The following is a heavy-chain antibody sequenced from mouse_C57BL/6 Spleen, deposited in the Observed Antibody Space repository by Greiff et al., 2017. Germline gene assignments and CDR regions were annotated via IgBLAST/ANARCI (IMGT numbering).Heavy chain of an antibody. J-gene: IGHJ4*01. CDR1: GFTFSDYG. Sequence: EVKLVESGGGLVKPGGSLKLSCAASGFTFSDYGMHWVRQAPEKGLEWVAYISSGSSTIYYADTVKGRFTISRDNAKNTLFLQKTSLRCVDTAVYYGARRTVVATSMDDWGQGTSVTGSS. CDR2: ISSGSSTI. CDR3: ARRTVVATSMDD. D-gene: IGHD1-1*01. V-gene: IGHV5-17*01.